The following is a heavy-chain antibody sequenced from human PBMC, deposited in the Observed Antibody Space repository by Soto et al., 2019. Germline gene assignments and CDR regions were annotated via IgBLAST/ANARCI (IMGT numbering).Heavy chain of an antibody. J-gene: IGHJ3*02. CDR1: GFTFSSYA. Sequence: GGSLRLSCAASGFTFSSYAMSWVRQAPGKGLEWVSAISGSGGSTYYADSVKGRFTISRDNSKNTLYLQMNSLRAEDTAVYYCAKGSWVYAISWEQQPTDHDAFDIWGQGTMVTVSS. CDR3: AKGSWVYAISWEQQPTDHDAFDI. CDR2: ISGSGGST. V-gene: IGHV3-23*01. D-gene: IGHD2-8*01.